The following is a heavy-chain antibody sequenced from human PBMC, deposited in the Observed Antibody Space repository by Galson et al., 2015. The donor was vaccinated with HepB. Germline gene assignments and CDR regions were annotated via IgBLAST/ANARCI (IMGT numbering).Heavy chain of an antibody. D-gene: IGHD3-10*01. CDR3: AKVRSVTMVRGVITNNYFDP. J-gene: IGHJ5*02. CDR1: GFTFSSYG. CDR2: ISGSGGST. Sequence: SLRLSCAASGFTFSSYGMSWIRQAPGKGLEWVSGISGSGGSTYYADSVKGRFIISRDNSKKTLYVQMNSLRAEDTAVYYCAKVRSVTMVRGVITNNYFDPWGQGTLVTVSP. V-gene: IGHV3-23*01.